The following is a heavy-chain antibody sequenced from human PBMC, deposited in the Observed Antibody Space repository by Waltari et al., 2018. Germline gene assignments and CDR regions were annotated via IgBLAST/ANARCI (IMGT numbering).Heavy chain of an antibody. Sequence: QVQLQESGPGLVKPSETLSLTCTVSGGSISSYYWSWIRQPPGKGLEWIGYIYYSGSTNYNPSLKSRVTISVDTSKNQFSLKLSSVTAADTAVYYCARGMPDLWGQGTLVTVSS. J-gene: IGHJ4*02. CDR1: GGSISSYY. CDR2: IYYSGST. D-gene: IGHD2-2*01. CDR3: ARGMPDL. V-gene: IGHV4-59*01.